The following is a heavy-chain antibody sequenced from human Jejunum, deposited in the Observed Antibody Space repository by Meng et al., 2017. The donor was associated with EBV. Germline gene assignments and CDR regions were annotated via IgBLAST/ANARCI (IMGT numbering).Heavy chain of an antibody. J-gene: IGHJ4*02. CDR2: VIPIFATA. CDR1: GGTFSNYA. D-gene: IGHD3-16*02. CDR3: ARSSGGVVADYFDY. V-gene: IGHV1-69*06. Sequence: VEVGEFGAEVKKPGSSVKVSCKASGGTFSNYAFSWVRQAPGQGLEWMGGVIPIFATANYAQRFQGRVTITADKSTSTAYMELRSLRSEDTAVYYCARSSGGVVADYFDYWGQGTLVTVSS.